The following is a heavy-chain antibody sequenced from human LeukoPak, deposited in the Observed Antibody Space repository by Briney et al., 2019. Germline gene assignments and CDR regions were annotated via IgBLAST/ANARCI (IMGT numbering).Heavy chain of an antibody. V-gene: IGHV7-4-1*02. Sequence: ASVKVSCKASGYTFTSYAMNWVRQAPGQGLEWMGWINTNTGNPTYAQGFTGRFVFSLDTSVSTAYLQISSLKAEDTAVYYCARDVGYCTNGVCYTETYNWFDPWGQGTLVTVSS. CDR2: INTNTGNP. CDR3: ARDVGYCTNGVCYTETYNWFDP. CDR1: GYTFTSYA. D-gene: IGHD2-8*01. J-gene: IGHJ5*02.